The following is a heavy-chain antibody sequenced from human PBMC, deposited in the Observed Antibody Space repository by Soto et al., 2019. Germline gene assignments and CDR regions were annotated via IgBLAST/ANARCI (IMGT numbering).Heavy chain of an antibody. Sequence: QPGGSLRLSCAASGFPFSSYAMSWVRQAPGKGLEWVSIITSDGRTYYADSVKGRFTISRDNSKNTVYLQMNSLRAEDTAVYYCAKDYSTVTTDPLSLLMFDYWDQGALVTVS. J-gene: IGHJ4*02. CDR2: ITSDGRT. V-gene: IGHV3-23*01. CDR1: GFPFSSYA. CDR3: AKDYSTVTTDPLSLLMFDY. D-gene: IGHD4-17*01.